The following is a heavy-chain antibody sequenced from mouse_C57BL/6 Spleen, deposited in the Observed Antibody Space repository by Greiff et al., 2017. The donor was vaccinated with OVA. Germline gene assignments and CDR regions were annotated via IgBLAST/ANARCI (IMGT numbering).Heavy chain of an antibody. CDR3: ASVYHFFRPDDSYYSMDY. CDR2: IDPNSGGT. J-gene: IGHJ4*01. D-gene: IGHD2-1*01. Sequence: VQLQQPGAELVKPGASVTLSCKASGYTFTSYWMHWVKQTPVRGLEWIGSIDPNSGGTKYNEKFKSKATLTVDKPSSTAYMQLSSLTSDDSAVYYCASVYHFFRPDDSYYSMDYWGQGTAVTVSS. V-gene: IGHV1-72*01. CDR1: GYTFTSYW.